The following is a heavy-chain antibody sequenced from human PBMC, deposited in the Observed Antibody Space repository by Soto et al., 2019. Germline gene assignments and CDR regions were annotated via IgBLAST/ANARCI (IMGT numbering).Heavy chain of an antibody. J-gene: IGHJ4*02. CDR2: IHYSGSA. Sequence: SETLPRTCTVSGGYVSNGSDYCSWIRKRPGKGLEWIGYIHYSGSATYNPSLKSRISMSVDTSKKQFSLKLSSVTAADTAVYYCARGVGNSRGTSFDYWGQGALVTVSS. V-gene: IGHV4-61*01. CDR1: GGYVSNGSDY. CDR3: ARGVGNSRGTSFDY. D-gene: IGHD6-13*01.